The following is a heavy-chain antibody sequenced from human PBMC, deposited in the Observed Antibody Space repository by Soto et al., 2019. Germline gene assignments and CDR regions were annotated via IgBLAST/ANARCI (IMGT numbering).Heavy chain of an antibody. CDR3: AHDGYSYGYEMAKTYFAY. Sequence: QITLNESGPTLVKPTQTLTLTCTFSGVSLSTSGVGVVWIRQPPGKALEWLALIYWDDDKRYIPSLKSRLSITKDTPQYKVVLTMTDMDPVDTATYYCAHDGYSYGYEMAKTYFAYWVQGTMVTVSS. J-gene: IGHJ4*02. D-gene: IGHD5-18*01. V-gene: IGHV2-5*02. CDR2: IYWDDDK. CDR1: GVSLSTSGVG.